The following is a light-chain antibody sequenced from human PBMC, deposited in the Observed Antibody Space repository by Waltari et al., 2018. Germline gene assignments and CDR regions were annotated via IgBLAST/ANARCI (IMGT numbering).Light chain of an antibody. CDR3: CSYAGSYAVV. Sequence: QSALTQPRSVSGSPGQSVTISCTGTSSDVGGYNYVSWYQPHPGKAPKLMIYDVSKRPSGVPDRVSSSKSGNTAALTISGLQAEDEADYYCCSYAGSYAVVFGGGTKLTVL. V-gene: IGLV2-11*01. J-gene: IGLJ2*01. CDR1: SSDVGGYNY. CDR2: DVS.